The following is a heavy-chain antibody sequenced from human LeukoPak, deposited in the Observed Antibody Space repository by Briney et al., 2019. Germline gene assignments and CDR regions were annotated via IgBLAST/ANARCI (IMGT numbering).Heavy chain of an antibody. D-gene: IGHD3-16*01. CDR3: ASAPRFGWGIYGGMDV. Sequence: PSETLSLTCTVSGGSISSYYWSWIRQPPGKGLEWIGYIYYSGSTNYNPSLKSRVTISVDTSKNQFSLKLSSVTAADTAVYYCASAPRFGWGIYGGMDVGGKGPTV. J-gene: IGHJ6*04. V-gene: IGHV4-59*01. CDR2: IYYSGST. CDR1: GGSISSYY.